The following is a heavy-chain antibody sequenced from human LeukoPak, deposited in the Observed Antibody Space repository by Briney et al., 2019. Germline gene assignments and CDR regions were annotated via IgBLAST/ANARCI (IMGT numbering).Heavy chain of an antibody. J-gene: IGHJ4*02. CDR3: ARGPELDRFDS. CDR1: GGTFSSDA. V-gene: IGHV1-69*05. D-gene: IGHD1-1*01. Sequence: SVKVSCKASGGTFSSDAISWVRQAPGQGLEWMGGIIPIFGTANYAQKFQSRVTITTDESTSTAYMELSSLRSEDTAVYYCARGPELDRFDSCGQGTLVTVSS. CDR2: IIPIFGTA.